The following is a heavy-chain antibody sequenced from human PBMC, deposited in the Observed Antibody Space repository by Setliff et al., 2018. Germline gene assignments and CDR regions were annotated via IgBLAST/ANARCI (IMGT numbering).Heavy chain of an antibody. CDR1: GFTFSSYD. V-gene: IGHV3-13*03. CDR2: IGTAGDT. J-gene: IGHJ4*02. CDR3: ARAGYCSGGSCYCDY. D-gene: IGHD2-15*01. Sequence: GGSLRLPCAACGFTFSSYDMHWVRQATGKGLEWVSAIGTAGDTYYPGSVKGQFTISRENAKNSLYLQMNSLRAEDTAVYYCARAGYCSGGSCYCDYWGQGTLVTVSS.